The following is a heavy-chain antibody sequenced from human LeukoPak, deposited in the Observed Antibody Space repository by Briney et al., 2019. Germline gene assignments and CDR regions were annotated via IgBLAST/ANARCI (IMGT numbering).Heavy chain of an antibody. CDR1: GSTFSTYA. Sequence: GGSLRLSCADSGSTFSTYAMTWVRQAPGKGLEWVSAISAGRGSTYYADSVTGRFTISRDNSRNTLYLQMNSLRAEGTAVYYCATGYNYGYYFEYWGQGTLVTVSS. CDR3: ATGYNYGYYFEY. CDR2: ISAGRGST. V-gene: IGHV3-23*01. D-gene: IGHD5-18*01. J-gene: IGHJ4*02.